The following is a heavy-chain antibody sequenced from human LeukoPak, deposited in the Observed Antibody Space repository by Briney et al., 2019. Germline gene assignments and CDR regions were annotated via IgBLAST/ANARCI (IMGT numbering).Heavy chain of an antibody. J-gene: IGHJ4*02. CDR3: ARRYYGSGSYYNVVYFDY. Sequence: SETLSLTCTVSGGSISGYYWSWSRQPPGKGVEWIGNLYYMRGAWYKSSLKGRVTTSVDTSRNEFSLKLSSVTAADTAVYYCARRYYGSGSYYNVVYFDYWGQGTLVTVSS. CDR1: GGSISGYY. CDR2: LYYMRGA. V-gene: IGHV4-59*01. D-gene: IGHD3-10*01.